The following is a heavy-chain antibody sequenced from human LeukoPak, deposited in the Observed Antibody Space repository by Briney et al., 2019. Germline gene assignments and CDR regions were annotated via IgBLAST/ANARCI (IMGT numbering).Heavy chain of an antibody. CDR2: INTNSGVT. D-gene: IGHD3-10*01. J-gene: IGHJ4*02. V-gene: IGHV1-2*02. CDR3: VRDFIGYYGSGSYYNLYY. CDR1: GYTFTGYY. Sequence: ASVKVSCKASGYTFTGYYMHWVRQALGQGPEGMGWINTNSGVTNHAQKFQGRVTMTTDTSTSTAYMELRSLRSDDTAVYYCVRDFIGYYGSGSYYNLYYWGEGTLVTVSS.